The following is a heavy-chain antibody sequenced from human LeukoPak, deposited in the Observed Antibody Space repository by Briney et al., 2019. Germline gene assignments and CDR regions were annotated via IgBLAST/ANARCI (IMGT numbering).Heavy chain of an antibody. J-gene: IGHJ5*02. Sequence: PGGSLRLSCAASGFTFSSYSMNWVRQAPGKGLEWVSYISSSSSTIYYADSVKGRFTISRDNAKNSLYLQMNSLRAEDTAVYYCARAPSRSGFAAGTGWFDPWGQGTLVTVSS. CDR2: ISSSSSTI. V-gene: IGHV3-48*01. D-gene: IGHD2-8*02. CDR1: GFTFSSYS. CDR3: ARAPSRSGFAAGTGWFDP.